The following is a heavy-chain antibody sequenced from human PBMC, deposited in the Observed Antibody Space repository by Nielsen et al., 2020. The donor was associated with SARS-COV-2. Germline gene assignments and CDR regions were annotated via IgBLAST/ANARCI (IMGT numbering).Heavy chain of an antibody. Sequence: GESLKISCAASGFTFSSYGMHWVRQAPGKGLEWVAVISYDGSNKYYADSVKGRFTISRDNSKNTLYLQMNSLRAEDTAVYYCARDRYDYGDYADYYYYGMDVWGQGTTVTVSS. CDR1: GFTFSSYG. D-gene: IGHD4-17*01. CDR2: ISYDGSNK. CDR3: ARDRYDYGDYADYYYYGMDV. V-gene: IGHV3-30*19. J-gene: IGHJ6*02.